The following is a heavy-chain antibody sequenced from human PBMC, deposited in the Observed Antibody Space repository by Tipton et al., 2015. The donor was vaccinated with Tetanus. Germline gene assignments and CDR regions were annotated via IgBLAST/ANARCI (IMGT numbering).Heavy chain of an antibody. CDR1: GVSVTTYH. J-gene: IGHJ4*02. CDR2: ITDTGRT. Sequence: LRLSCNVSGVSVTTYHWSWIRQSPGKGLEWIGYITDTGRTNYSPSLRNRLTISIDTSKTHFSLRLDSVTAADTAVYYCATDRRGPGEVRGLDNWGQGTLVTVSS. D-gene: IGHD3-10*01. CDR3: ATDRRGPGEVRGLDN. V-gene: IGHV4-59*02.